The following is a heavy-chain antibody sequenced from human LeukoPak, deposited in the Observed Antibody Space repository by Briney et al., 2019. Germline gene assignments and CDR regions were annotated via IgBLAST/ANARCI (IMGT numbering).Heavy chain of an antibody. V-gene: IGHV1-69*06. CDR3: ARDSGYYYGMDV. D-gene: IGHD1-26*01. Sequence: SVKVSCKASGGTFSSYAISWVRQAPGQGLEWMGGIIPIFGTANYAQKFQGRVTITADKSTSTAYMELSSLRSEDTAVYYCARDSGYYYGMDVWGKGTTVTVSS. CDR2: IIPIFGTA. J-gene: IGHJ6*04. CDR1: GGTFSSYA.